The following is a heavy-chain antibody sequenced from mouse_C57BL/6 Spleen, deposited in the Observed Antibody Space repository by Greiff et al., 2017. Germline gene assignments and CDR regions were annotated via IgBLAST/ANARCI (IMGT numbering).Heavy chain of an antibody. CDR3: ARWSGYYGYAMDY. J-gene: IGHJ4*01. CDR2: INPSNGGT. CDR1: GYTFTSYW. D-gene: IGHD1-1*01. Sequence: QVQLQQPGTELVKPGASVKLSCKASGYTFTSYWMHWVKQRPGQGLEWIGNINPSNGGTNYNKKFKSKATLTVDKSSSTAYMQLSSLTSEDSAVYYCARWSGYYGYAMDYWGQGTSVTVSS. V-gene: IGHV1-53*01.